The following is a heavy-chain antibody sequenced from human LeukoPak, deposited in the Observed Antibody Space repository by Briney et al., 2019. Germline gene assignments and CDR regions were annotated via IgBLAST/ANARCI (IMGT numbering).Heavy chain of an antibody. Sequence: GGSLRLSCAASGFTFSSYAMHWVRQAPGKGLEWVAAIAFDDTDRYYIDSVKGRFTISRDDSKNTLYLHMTSLRAEDTAVYYCASGGGWVFNNWGQGTLVTVSS. CDR2: IAFDDTDR. D-gene: IGHD6-19*01. J-gene: IGHJ4*02. V-gene: IGHV3-30*04. CDR3: ASGGGWVFNN. CDR1: GFTFSSYA.